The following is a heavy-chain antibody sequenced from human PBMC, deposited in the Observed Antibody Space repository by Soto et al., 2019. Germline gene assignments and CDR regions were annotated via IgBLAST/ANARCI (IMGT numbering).Heavy chain of an antibody. CDR2: IIPIFGTA. Sequence: SVKVSCKASGGTFSSYAISWVRQAPGQGLEWMGGIIPIFGTANYAQKFQGRVTITADESTSTAYMELSSLRSEDTAVYYCARGREAAAGIFYYYYYGMDVWGQGTTVTVSS. V-gene: IGHV1-69*13. CDR1: GGTFSSYA. D-gene: IGHD6-13*01. J-gene: IGHJ6*02. CDR3: ARGREAAAGIFYYYYYGMDV.